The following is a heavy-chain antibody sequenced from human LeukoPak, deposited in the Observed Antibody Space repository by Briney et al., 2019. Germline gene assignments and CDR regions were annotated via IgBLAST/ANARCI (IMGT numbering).Heavy chain of an antibody. CDR3: ARDGGNCSSTSCSGYYFDY. CDR2: ISSSSSYI. D-gene: IGHD2-2*01. V-gene: IGHV3-21*01. J-gene: IGHJ4*02. Sequence: KTGGSLRLSCAASGFTFSSYSMNWVRQAPGKGLEWVSSISSSSSYIYYADSVKGRFTISRDNAKNSLHLQMNSLRAEDTAVYYCARDGGNCSSTSCSGYYFDYWGQGTLVTVSS. CDR1: GFTFSSYS.